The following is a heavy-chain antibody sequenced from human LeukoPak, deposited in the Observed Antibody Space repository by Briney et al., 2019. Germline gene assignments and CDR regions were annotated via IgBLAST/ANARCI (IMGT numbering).Heavy chain of an antibody. Sequence: PSETLSLTCTVSGGSISSSSYYWGWIRQPPGKGLEWIGSIHYSGSTYYNPSLKSRVTISVDTPKNQFSLKLSSVTAADTAVYYCARQLYSGYERVFDYRGQGTLVTVSS. J-gene: IGHJ4*02. V-gene: IGHV4-39*01. CDR2: IHYSGST. CDR3: ARQLYSGYERVFDY. CDR1: GGSISSSSYY. D-gene: IGHD5-12*01.